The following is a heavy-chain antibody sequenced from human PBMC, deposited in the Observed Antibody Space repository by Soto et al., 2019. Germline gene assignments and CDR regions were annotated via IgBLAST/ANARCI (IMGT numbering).Heavy chain of an antibody. CDR1: GGSISSYY. D-gene: IGHD5-18*01. J-gene: IGHJ4*02. Sequence: QVQLQESGPGLVKPSETLSLTCTVSGGSISSYYWSWIRQPPGKGLEWIGYIYYSGSTNYNPSLKRRVTISVDTSKNQSSLKLSSVTAADTAVYYCARGLRYSYGMDYWGQGTLVTVSS. V-gene: IGHV4-59*01. CDR3: ARGLRYSYGMDY. CDR2: IYYSGST.